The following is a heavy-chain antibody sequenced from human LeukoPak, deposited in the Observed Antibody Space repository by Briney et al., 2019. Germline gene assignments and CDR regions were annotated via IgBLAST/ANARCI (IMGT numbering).Heavy chain of an antibody. J-gene: IGHJ4*02. V-gene: IGHV3-53*01. D-gene: IGHD7-27*01. CDR2: IYSGGST. CDR3: ARVSGDQRYFDY. Sequence: GGSLRLSCAASGFTVSSNYMSWVRQAPGKGLEWVSVIYSGGSTYYADSVEGRFTISRDNSKNTLYLQMNSLRAEDTAVYYCARVSGDQRYFDYWGQGTLVTVSS. CDR1: GFTVSSNY.